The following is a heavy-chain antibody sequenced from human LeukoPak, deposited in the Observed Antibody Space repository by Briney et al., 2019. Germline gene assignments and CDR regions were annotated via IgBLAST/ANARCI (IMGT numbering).Heavy chain of an antibody. V-gene: IGHV4-4*07. J-gene: IGHJ3*02. Sequence: WGSLTLTCAASGFTFSSYYWSWVRQAAGKGLEWIGRIYTSGSTNYNPSLKSRVTMSVDTSKNQFSLKLSSVTAADTAVYYCARDHYPSRAFDIWGQGTMVTVSS. D-gene: IGHD1-26*01. CDR3: ARDHYPSRAFDI. CDR1: GFTFSSYY. CDR2: IYTSGST.